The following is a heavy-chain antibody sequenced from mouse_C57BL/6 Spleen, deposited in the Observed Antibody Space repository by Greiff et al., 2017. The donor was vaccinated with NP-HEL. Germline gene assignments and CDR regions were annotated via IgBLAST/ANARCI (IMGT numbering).Heavy chain of an antibody. CDR3: ASSTILTTPWFAT. CDR1: GFNIKDYY. V-gene: IGHV14-2*01. J-gene: IGHJ3*01. CDR2: IDPEDGET. Sequence: VQLQQSGAELVKPGASVKLSCTASGFNIKDYYMHWVKQRTEQGLEWIGRIDPEDGETIYAPNFQGKATITADTSSNTAYLQLSSLTSEDTAVYYCASSTILTTPWFATGAKGLWSLSLQ. D-gene: IGHD2-5*01.